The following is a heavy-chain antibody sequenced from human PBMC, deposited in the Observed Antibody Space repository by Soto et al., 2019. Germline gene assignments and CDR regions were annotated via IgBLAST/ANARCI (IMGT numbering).Heavy chain of an antibody. V-gene: IGHV4-59*12. Sequence: SETLSLTCTVSGGSISSYYWSWIRQSPQKGLECIGYIHYSGSTNYRPSLESRVTMSVDRAKNQFSLKLTSVTAADTAVYYCARDNGSGSYRGTYVDWGQGILVTVSS. CDR2: IHYSGST. CDR3: ARDNGSGSYRGTYVD. J-gene: IGHJ4*02. D-gene: IGHD3-10*01. CDR1: GGSISSYY.